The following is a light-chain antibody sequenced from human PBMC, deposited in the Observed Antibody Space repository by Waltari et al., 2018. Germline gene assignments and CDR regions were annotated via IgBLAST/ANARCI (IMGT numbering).Light chain of an antibody. CDR1: SSDVGGYNY. V-gene: IGLV2-14*01. CDR2: DVS. J-gene: IGLJ3*02. Sequence: QSALTQPASVSGSPGQSITISCTGTSSDVGGYNYVSWYQQHQGKAPKLMIYDVSKRPSGVSNRFSGSKSGNTASLTSSGLQPEDEADYYCSSYTSSTTWVFGGGTKLTVL. CDR3: SSYTSSTTWV.